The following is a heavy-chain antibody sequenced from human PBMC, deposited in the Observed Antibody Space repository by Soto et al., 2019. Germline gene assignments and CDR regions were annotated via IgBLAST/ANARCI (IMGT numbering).Heavy chain of an antibody. Sequence: SVKVSCKASGGTFSSYAISWVRQAPGQGLEWMGGIIPIFGTADYAQKFQGRVTITADESTSTAYMELSSLRSEDTAVYYCARTLRYFDWLLPTPNYYYYYGMDVWGQGTTVTVSS. CDR2: IIPIFGTA. CDR1: GGTFSSYA. V-gene: IGHV1-69*13. CDR3: ARTLRYFDWLLPTPNYYYYYGMDV. D-gene: IGHD3-9*01. J-gene: IGHJ6*02.